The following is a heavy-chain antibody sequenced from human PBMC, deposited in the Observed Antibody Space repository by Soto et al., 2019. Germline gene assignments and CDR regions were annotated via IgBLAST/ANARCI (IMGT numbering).Heavy chain of an antibody. CDR2: IYYSGST. Sequence: SETLSLTCTVSGGSISSYYWSWIRQPPGKGLEWIGYIYYSGSTNYNPSLKSRVTISVDTSKNQFSLKLSSVTAADTAVYYCARVLHYYDSSGYRFSGDAFDIWGQGTMVTVSS. CDR3: ARVLHYYDSSGYRFSGDAFDI. J-gene: IGHJ3*02. V-gene: IGHV4-59*01. CDR1: GGSISSYY. D-gene: IGHD3-22*01.